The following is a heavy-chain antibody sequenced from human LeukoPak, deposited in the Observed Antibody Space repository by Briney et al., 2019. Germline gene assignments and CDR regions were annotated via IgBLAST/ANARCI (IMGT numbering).Heavy chain of an antibody. CDR2: INHSGST. Sequence: TSETLSLTCAVYGGSFSGYYWSWIRQPPGKGLEWIGEINHSGSTNYNPSLKSRVTISVDTSKNHFSLKLSSVTAADTAVYYCARPYSTFFDQDAAYYFDYWGQGTLVTVSS. D-gene: IGHD3-9*01. V-gene: IGHV4-34*01. J-gene: IGHJ4*02. CDR3: ARPYSTFFDQDAAYYFDY. CDR1: GGSFSGYY.